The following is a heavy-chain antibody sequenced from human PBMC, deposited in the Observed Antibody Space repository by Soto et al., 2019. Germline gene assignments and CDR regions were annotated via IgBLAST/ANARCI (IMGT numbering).Heavy chain of an antibody. CDR1: CCSISSRGFY. CDR3: ARDHGPRGAFDF. CDR2: ISYSGTT. V-gene: IGHV4-31*03. J-gene: IGHJ3*01. Sequence: PSETLSLTCTFSCCSISSRGFYWDWIRHHPGEGLEWIGYISYSGTTNYNPSLKSRVTISVDTSNNQLSLKLSSVTAADTAVYYCARDHGPRGAFDFWGQGTMVTVSS. D-gene: IGHD3-10*01.